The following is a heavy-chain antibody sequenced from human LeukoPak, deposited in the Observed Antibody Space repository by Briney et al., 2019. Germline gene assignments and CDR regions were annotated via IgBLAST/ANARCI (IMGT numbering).Heavy chain of an antibody. Sequence: ASVKVSCKASGYTFTGYYMHWVRQAPGQGLEWMGWINPNSGGTNYAQKFQGWVTMTRDTSISTAYMELSRLRSDDTAVYYCARVSRKTGATTGAAAYDYWGQGTLVTVSS. CDR2: INPNSGGT. D-gene: IGHD1-26*01. V-gene: IGHV1-2*04. J-gene: IGHJ4*02. CDR3: ARVSRKTGATTGAAAYDY. CDR1: GYTFTGYY.